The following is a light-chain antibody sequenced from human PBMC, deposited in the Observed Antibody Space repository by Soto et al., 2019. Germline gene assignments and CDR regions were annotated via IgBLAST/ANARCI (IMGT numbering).Light chain of an antibody. CDR1: QSVSSSY. V-gene: IGKV3-20*01. J-gene: IGKJ1*01. Sequence: GFTQSPGTLSLSPGERATLTCRASQSVSSSYLAWYQQKPGQAPRLLIYGASSRATGIPDRFSGSGSGTDFTLTISRLEPEDFAVYYCQQYGSSPRTFGQGTKVDIK. CDR2: GAS. CDR3: QQYGSSPRT.